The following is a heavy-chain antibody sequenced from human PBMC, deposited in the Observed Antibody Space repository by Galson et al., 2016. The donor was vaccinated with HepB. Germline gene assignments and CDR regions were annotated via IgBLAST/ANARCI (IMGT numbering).Heavy chain of an antibody. J-gene: IGHJ1*01. D-gene: IGHD1-26*01. V-gene: IGHV7-4-1*02. CDR3: ARAIVGSTYLDN. Sequence: SVKISCKASGYTFTNYGINWVRQAPGQGLEWMGWIHTNTGKPTIDPGFTGRSVFSLDTSVSTAYLQITGLQPDDTAVYYCARAIVGSTYLDNWGQGTLLTVSS. CDR2: IHTNTGKP. CDR1: GYTFTNYG.